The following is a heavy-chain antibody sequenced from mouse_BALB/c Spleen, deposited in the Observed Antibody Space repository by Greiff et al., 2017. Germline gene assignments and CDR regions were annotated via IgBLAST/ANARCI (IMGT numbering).Heavy chain of an antibody. V-gene: IGHV5-17*02. D-gene: IGHD2-2*01. CDR1: GFTFSSFG. CDR2: ISSGSSTI. CDR3: ARSGGYDGNYFDY. J-gene: IGHJ2*01. Sequence: EVNVVESGGGLVQPGGSRKLSCAASGFTFSSFGMHWVRQAPEKGLEWVAYISSGSSTIYYADTVKGRFTISRDNPKNTLFLQMTSLRSEDTAMYYCARSGGYDGNYFDYWGQGTTLTVAS.